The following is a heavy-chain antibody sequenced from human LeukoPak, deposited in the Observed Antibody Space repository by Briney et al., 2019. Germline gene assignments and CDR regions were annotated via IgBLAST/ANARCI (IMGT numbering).Heavy chain of an antibody. CDR3: AREWDLVHSHYYYGMDV. V-gene: IGHV1-69*13. CDR2: IIPIFGTA. Sequence: GASVEVSCKASGGTFSSYAISWVRQAPGQGLEWMGGIIPIFGTANYAQKFQGRVTITADESTSTAYMELSSLRSEDTAVYYCAREWDLVHSHYYYGMDVWGQGTTVTVSS. D-gene: IGHD6-6*01. J-gene: IGHJ6*02. CDR1: GGTFSSYA.